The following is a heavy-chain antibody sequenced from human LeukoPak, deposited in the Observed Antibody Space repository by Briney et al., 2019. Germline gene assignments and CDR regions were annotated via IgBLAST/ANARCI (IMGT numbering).Heavy chain of an antibody. Sequence: APVKVSCKASGYTFTGYYMHWVRQAPGQGLEWMGRINPNSGGTNYAQKFQGRVTMTRDTSISTAYMELSRLRSDDTAVYYCARLSYDSSGYTAYGMDVWGQGTTVTVSS. CDR1: GYTFTGYY. V-gene: IGHV1-2*06. CDR3: ARLSYDSSGYTAYGMDV. D-gene: IGHD3-22*01. J-gene: IGHJ6*02. CDR2: INPNSGGT.